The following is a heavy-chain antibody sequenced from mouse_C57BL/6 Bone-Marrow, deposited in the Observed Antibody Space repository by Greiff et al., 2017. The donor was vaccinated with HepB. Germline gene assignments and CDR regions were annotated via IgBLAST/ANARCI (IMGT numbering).Heavy chain of an antibody. CDR2: LNPGSGGT. J-gene: IGHJ2*01. D-gene: IGHD1-1*01. CDR1: GYAFTNYL. V-gene: IGHV1-54*01. CDR3: ARQAFITTPFDY. Sequence: QVQLQQSGAELVRPGTSVKVSCKASGYAFTNYLIEWVKQRPGQGLEWIGVLNPGSGGTNYNEKFKGKATLTADKSSSTAYMQLSSLTSEDSAVYCCARQAFITTPFDYWGQGTTLTVSS.